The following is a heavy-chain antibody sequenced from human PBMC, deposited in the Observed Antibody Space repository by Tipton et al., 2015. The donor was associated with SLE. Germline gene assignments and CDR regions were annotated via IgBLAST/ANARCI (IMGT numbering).Heavy chain of an antibody. Sequence: TLSLTCAVYGGSFSSYYWSWIRQPPGKGLEWIGYIYYSGSTNYNPSLKSRVTISVDTSKNQFSLKLSSVTAADTAVYYCARGSRIVATIPYYFDYWGQGTLVTVSS. D-gene: IGHD5-12*01. J-gene: IGHJ4*02. CDR2: IYYSGST. CDR1: GGSFSSYY. CDR3: ARGSRIVATIPYYFDY. V-gene: IGHV4-59*12.